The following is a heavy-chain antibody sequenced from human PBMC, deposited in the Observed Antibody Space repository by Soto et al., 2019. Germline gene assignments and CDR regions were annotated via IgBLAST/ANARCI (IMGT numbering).Heavy chain of an antibody. CDR2: IQSGGTT. J-gene: IGHJ2*01. Sequence: EVQLVESGGGLIQPGGSLRLSCAASGFTVSSHHMSWVRQAPGKGLAWVSGIQSGGTTYYADFVKGRFPISRDTPKHTLYLQMNSLRAEHPAVYYCGRISFCSGGTCCSGWYFDLWGRGTLVTVPS. V-gene: IGHV3-53*01. CDR1: GFTVSSHH. CDR3: GRISFCSGGTCCSGWYFDL. D-gene: IGHD2-15*01.